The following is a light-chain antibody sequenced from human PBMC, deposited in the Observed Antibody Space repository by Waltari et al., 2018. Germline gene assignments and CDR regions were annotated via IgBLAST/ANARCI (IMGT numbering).Light chain of an antibody. CDR2: GAA. CDR1: QIVTSSY. CDR3: QQYGSSPYT. J-gene: IGKJ2*01. V-gene: IGKV3-20*01. Sequence: EIVLTQSPGTLSLSPGETATLSCRASQIVTSSYLAWYQQKPGQAPRLLIYGAASRATGIPDRFSGSGSGTDFTLTISRLEPEDFAVYYCQQYGSSPYTVGQGTKLEIK.